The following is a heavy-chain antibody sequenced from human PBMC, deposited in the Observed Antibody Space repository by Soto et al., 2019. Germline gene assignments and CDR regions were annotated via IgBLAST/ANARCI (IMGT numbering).Heavy chain of an antibody. Sequence: GASVKVSCKASGYTVTSYGISWVRQAPGQGLEWMGWISAYNGNTNYAQKLQGRVTMTTDTSTSTAYMELRSLRSDDTAVYYCARDGAYCGGDCYSGLGYWGQGTLVTVSS. CDR1: GYTVTSYG. CDR2: ISAYNGNT. V-gene: IGHV1-18*01. J-gene: IGHJ4*02. CDR3: ARDGAYCGGDCYSGLGY. D-gene: IGHD2-21*02.